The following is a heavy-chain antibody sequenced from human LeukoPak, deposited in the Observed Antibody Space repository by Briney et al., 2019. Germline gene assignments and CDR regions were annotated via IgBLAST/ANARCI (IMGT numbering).Heavy chain of an antibody. D-gene: IGHD4-11*01. V-gene: IGHV3-74*01. Sequence: PGGSLRLSCAASGFTFSSYWMHWVRQAPGKGLVWVSHINNDGSSTSYADSVKGRFTISRDNAKNTLYLQMNSLRAEDTAVYYCAREVTSTFDYRGQGTLVTVSS. J-gene: IGHJ4*02. CDR2: INNDGSST. CDR1: GFTFSSYW. CDR3: AREVTSTFDY.